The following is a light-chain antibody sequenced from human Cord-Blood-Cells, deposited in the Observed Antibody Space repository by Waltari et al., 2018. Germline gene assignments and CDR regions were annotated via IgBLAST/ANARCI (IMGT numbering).Light chain of an antibody. J-gene: IGKJ1*01. CDR2: GAS. Sequence: ELVLTPSPGTLSLSPGERATLSCRASQSVSSSYLAWYQQKPGQAPSLLIYGASSRATGIPDRFSGSGSGTDVTLTISRLEPEDFAVYYCQQYGSSPTFGQGTKVEIK. V-gene: IGKV3-20*01. CDR1: QSVSSSY. CDR3: QQYGSSPT.